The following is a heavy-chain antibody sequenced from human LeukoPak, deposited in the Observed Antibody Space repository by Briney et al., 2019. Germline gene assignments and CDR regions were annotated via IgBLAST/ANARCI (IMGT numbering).Heavy chain of an antibody. CDR3: AKQIGVVPAAIRGYYFDY. CDR1: GFTFSSYG. D-gene: IGHD2-2*02. J-gene: IGHJ4*02. Sequence: GGSLRLSCAASGFTFSSYGMHWVRQAPGKGLEWVAFIRYDGSNKYYADSVKGRFTISRDNSKNTLYLQMNSLRAEDTAVYYCAKQIGVVPAAIRGYYFDYWGQETLVTVSS. V-gene: IGHV3-30*02. CDR2: IRYDGSNK.